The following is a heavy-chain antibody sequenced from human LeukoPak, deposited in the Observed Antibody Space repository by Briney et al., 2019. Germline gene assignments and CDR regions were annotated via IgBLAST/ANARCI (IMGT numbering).Heavy chain of an antibody. Sequence: GGSLRLSCAASGFTFDDCAMHWVRQAPGKGLEWVGRIKSKTDGGTTDYAAPVKGRFTISRDDSKNTLYLQMNSLKTEDTAVYYCTTNTEWLSEVASVFDIWGQGTMVTVSS. J-gene: IGHJ3*02. CDR3: TTNTEWLSEVASVFDI. CDR2: IKSKTDGGTT. CDR1: GFTFDDCA. V-gene: IGHV3-15*01. D-gene: IGHD3-3*01.